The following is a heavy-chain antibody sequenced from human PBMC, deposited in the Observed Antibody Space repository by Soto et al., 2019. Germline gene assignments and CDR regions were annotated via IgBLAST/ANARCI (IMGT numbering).Heavy chain of an antibody. CDR2: IDPSDSYT. CDR3: ARSNTPGYYYYGMDV. J-gene: IGHJ6*02. V-gene: IGHV5-10-1*01. CDR1: GYSFTSYW. Sequence: PGESLKISCKVSGYSFTSYWISWVRQMPGKGLEWMGRIDPSDSYTNYSPSFQGHVTISADKSISTAYLQWSSLKASDTAMYYCARSNTPGYYYYGMDVWGQGTTVTVSS. D-gene: IGHD4-4*01.